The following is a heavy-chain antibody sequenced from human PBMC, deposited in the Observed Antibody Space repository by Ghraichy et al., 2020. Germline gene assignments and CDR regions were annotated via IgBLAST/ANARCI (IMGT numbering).Heavy chain of an antibody. J-gene: IGHJ4*02. CDR3: AREYCSGGRCFFGTGGSHFDY. CDR2: INSYGGST. V-gene: IGHV3-74*01. D-gene: IGHD2-15*01. CDR1: GFTLSNSW. Sequence: GGSLRLSCAASGFTLSNSWMHWVRQAPGKGLVWVSRINSYGGSTIYADSVTGRVTISRYNAKSTLYLQMNSLRAEDTAVYYCAREYCSGGRCFFGTGGSHFDYWRQ.